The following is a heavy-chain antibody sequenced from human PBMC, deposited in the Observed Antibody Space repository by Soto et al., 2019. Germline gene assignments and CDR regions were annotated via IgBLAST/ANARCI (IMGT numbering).Heavy chain of an antibody. Sequence: PVGSLRLSCGASGFTFSSDAMSWVRQAPGKGLEWVSLITDNGGKTYYADSVKGRFTISRDNTKNTVSLQMNSLRVEDTAIYYCAKERATTTAFDYWGQGALVTVSS. CDR3: AKERATTTAFDY. J-gene: IGHJ4*02. V-gene: IGHV3-23*01. CDR1: GFTFSSDA. CDR2: ITDNGGKT. D-gene: IGHD1-1*01.